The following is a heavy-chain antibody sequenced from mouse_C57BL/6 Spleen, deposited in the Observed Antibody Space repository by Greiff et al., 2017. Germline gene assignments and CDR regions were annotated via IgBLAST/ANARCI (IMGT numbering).Heavy chain of an antibody. CDR2: IDPSDSYT. CDR1: GYTFTSYW. Sequence: QVQLQQPGAELVMPGASVKLSCKASGYTFTSYWMHWVKQRPGQGLEWIGEIDPSDSYTNYNQKFKGKSTLTVDKSSSTAYMQLSSLTSEDSAVYYCARRGFMVTPYAMDYWGQGTSVTVSS. J-gene: IGHJ4*01. CDR3: ARRGFMVTPYAMDY. V-gene: IGHV1-69*01. D-gene: IGHD2-2*01.